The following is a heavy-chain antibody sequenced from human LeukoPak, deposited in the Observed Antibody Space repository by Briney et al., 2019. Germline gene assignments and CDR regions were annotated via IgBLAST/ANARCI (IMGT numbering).Heavy chain of an antibody. J-gene: IGHJ5*02. CDR1: GGSISSSSYY. V-gene: IGHV4-39*02. CDR3: ARDLGLEQETDFGWFDP. CDR2: IYYSGST. D-gene: IGHD1/OR15-1a*01. Sequence: SETLSLTCTVSGGSISSSSYYWGWIRQPPGKGLEWIGSIYYSGSTYYNPSLKSRVTISVDTSKNQFSLKLSSVTAADTAVYYCARDLGLEQETDFGWFDPWGQGTLVTVSS.